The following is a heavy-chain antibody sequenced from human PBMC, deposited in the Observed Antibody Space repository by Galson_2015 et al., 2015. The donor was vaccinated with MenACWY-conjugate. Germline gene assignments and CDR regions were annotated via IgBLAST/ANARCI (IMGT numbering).Heavy chain of an antibody. CDR2: IDTFNSNV. D-gene: IGHD1-26*01. CDR1: GYSFTNFW. CDR3: ARHPPGGRGMDV. Sequence: QSGAEVKKPGESLKISCKGSGYSFTNFWIAWVRQMPGKGLEWVGVIDTFNSNVRYSPSFQGQVTISADESISTADLQWSSLKASDTAMYYCARHPPGGRGMDVWGRGTTVTVSS. J-gene: IGHJ6*02. V-gene: IGHV5-51*01.